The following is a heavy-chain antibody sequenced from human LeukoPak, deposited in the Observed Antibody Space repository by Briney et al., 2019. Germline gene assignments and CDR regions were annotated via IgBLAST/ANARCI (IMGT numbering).Heavy chain of an antibody. CDR2: IYTSGST. Sequence: PSGTLSLTCTVSGGSISSGSYYWSWIRQPAGKGLEWIGRIYTSGSTYYNPSLKSRVTVSVDTSKNQFSLKLSSVTAADTAVYYCARALASNWFDPWGQGTLVTVSS. D-gene: IGHD6-13*01. J-gene: IGHJ5*02. CDR1: GGSISSGSYY. V-gene: IGHV4-61*02. CDR3: ARALASNWFDP.